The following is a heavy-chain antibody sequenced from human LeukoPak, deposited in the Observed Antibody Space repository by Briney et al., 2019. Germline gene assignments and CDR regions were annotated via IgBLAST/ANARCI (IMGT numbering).Heavy chain of an antibody. CDR3: AKSRVATITEFDY. V-gene: IGHV3-23*01. Sequence: GGSLRLSCAASGFTFSSYAMSWVRQAPGKGLEWVSAISGSGGSTYYADSVKGRFTISRDNSKNTLYLQMNSLRGEDTAVYYCAKSRVATITEFDYWGQGTLVTVSS. CDR1: GFTFSSYA. CDR2: ISGSGGST. D-gene: IGHD5-12*01. J-gene: IGHJ4*02.